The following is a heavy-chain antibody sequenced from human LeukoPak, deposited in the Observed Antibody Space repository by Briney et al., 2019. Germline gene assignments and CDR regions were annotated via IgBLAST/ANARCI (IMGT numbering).Heavy chain of an antibody. Sequence: SETLSLTCTVSGGSISSGGYYWSWIRQPPGKGLEWIGSIYHSGSTYYNPSLKSRVTISVDTSKNQFSLKLSSVTAADTAVYYCARDPFYDYVWGSYRSSAGYFDYWGQGTLVTVSS. CDR1: GGSISSGGYY. D-gene: IGHD3-16*02. CDR2: IYHSGST. V-gene: IGHV4-39*07. CDR3: ARDPFYDYVWGSYRSSAGYFDY. J-gene: IGHJ4*02.